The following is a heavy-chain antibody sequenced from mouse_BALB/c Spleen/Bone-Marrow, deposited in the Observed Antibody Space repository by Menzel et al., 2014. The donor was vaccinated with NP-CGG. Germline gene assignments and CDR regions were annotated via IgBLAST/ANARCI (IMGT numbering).Heavy chain of an antibody. CDR3: ARFTRDY. CDR2: INPGIGDI. CDR1: GYAFTNYL. J-gene: IGHJ2*01. V-gene: IGHV1-54*01. Sequence: VQLQESGDELVRPGPSVKVSCKASGYAFTNYLIEWFKQRPGQGLERIGMINPGIGDIIYNAKFKGKATLAADKSSTSAYMRLSSLTSDDSAIYFCARFTRDYWGQGTTLTVSS.